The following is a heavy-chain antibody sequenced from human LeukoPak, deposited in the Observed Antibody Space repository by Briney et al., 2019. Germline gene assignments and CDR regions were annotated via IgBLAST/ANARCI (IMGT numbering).Heavy chain of an antibody. Sequence: SETLSLTCTVSGGSISSSSYYWSWIRQPAGKGLEWIGRIYASGSTSFNPSLKSRVTISVDTSKNQFSLKLSSVTATDTAVYYCARALNLYYYDTSVEPAFDIWGQGTMVTVSS. V-gene: IGHV4-61*02. CDR2: IYASGST. CDR1: GGSISSSSYY. CDR3: ARALNLYYYDTSVEPAFDI. J-gene: IGHJ3*02. D-gene: IGHD3-22*01.